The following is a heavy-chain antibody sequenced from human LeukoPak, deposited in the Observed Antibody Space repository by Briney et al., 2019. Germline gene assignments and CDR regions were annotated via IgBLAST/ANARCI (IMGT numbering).Heavy chain of an antibody. V-gene: IGHV4-38-2*01. J-gene: IGHJ4*02. CDR1: NFSISSGYY. CDR3: ARRGVIAARLFDY. D-gene: IGHD6-6*01. Sequence: SETLSLTCAVSNFSISSGYYWGWIRQPPGKGLEWIGSIYHSGSTYYNPSLKSRTPISVDTSKHQFSLKLSSVTAADTAVYYCARRGVIAARLFDYWGQGTLVTVSS. CDR2: IYHSGST.